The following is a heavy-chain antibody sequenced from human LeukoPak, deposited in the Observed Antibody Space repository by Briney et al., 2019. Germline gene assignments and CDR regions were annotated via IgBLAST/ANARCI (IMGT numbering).Heavy chain of an antibody. CDR1: GLIVSSNY. CDR2: MYSGGRT. D-gene: IGHD6-6*01. Sequence: PGGSLRLSCETSGLIVSSNYMHWVRQAPGKGLEWVSVMYSGGRTFYTDSVKGRFTTSRDNSKNTLYLQMNSLRAEDTAVYYCAKYSSSSPYFDYWGQGTLVTVSS. V-gene: IGHV3-66*01. J-gene: IGHJ4*02. CDR3: AKYSSSSPYFDY.